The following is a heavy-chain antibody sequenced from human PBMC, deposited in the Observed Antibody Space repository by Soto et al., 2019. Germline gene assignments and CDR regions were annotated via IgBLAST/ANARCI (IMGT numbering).Heavy chain of an antibody. CDR3: AREANWGFAFDI. J-gene: IGHJ3*02. CDR2: INAGNGNT. CDR1: GYTFTSYA. Sequence: ASVKVSCKASGYTFTSYAMHWVRQAPGQRLEWMGWINAGNGNTKYSQKFQGRVTITRDTSASTAYMELSSLRSEDTAVYYCAREANWGFAFDIWGQGTMVTVSS. V-gene: IGHV1-3*01. D-gene: IGHD7-27*01.